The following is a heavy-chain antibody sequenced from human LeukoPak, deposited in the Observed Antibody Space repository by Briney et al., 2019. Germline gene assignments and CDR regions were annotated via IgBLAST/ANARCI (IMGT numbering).Heavy chain of an antibody. Sequence: HPGGSLRLSCAASGFTFSSYSMNWVRQAPGKGLEWVSYISHSSTTIYYADSVKGRFTISRDNAKNSLYLQMNSLRAEDTAMYYCARDSTMIVVDHRGEFDYWGQGTLVTVSS. J-gene: IGHJ4*02. D-gene: IGHD3-22*01. V-gene: IGHV3-48*01. CDR1: GFTFSSYS. CDR3: ARDSTMIVVDHRGEFDY. CDR2: ISHSSTTI.